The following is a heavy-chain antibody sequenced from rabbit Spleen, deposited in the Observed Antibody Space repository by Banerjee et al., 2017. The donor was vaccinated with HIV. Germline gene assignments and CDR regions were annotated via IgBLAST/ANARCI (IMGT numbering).Heavy chain of an antibody. D-gene: IGHD1-1*01. Sequence: QSLEESGGGLVKPGASLTLTCKASGFDFNYTYYICWVRQAPGKGLEWIGCIFAGSTGNTYYASWAKGRFTISKTSSTAVTLQMTSLTAADTATYFCARDLDGVIGWNFGWWGPGTLVTVS. V-gene: IGHV1S40*01. J-gene: IGHJ4*01. CDR3: ARDLDGVIGWNFGW. CDR2: IFAGSTGNT. CDR1: GFDFNYTYY.